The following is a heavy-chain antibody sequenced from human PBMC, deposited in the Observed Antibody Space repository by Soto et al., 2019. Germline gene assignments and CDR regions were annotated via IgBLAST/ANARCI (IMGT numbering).Heavy chain of an antibody. J-gene: IGHJ5*02. V-gene: IGHV1-69*13. Sequence: EASVKVSCKASGGTFSSYAISWVRQAPGQGLEWMGGIIPIFGTANYAQKFQGRVTITADESTSTAYMELSSLRSEDTAVYYSLWFGESTNWFDPWGQGTLVTVSS. CDR2: IIPIFGTA. D-gene: IGHD3-10*01. CDR3: LWFGESTNWFDP. CDR1: GGTFSSYA.